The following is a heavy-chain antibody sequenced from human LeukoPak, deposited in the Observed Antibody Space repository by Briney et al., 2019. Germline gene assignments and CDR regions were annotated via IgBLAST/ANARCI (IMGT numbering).Heavy chain of an antibody. V-gene: IGHV3-23*01. J-gene: IGHJ6*02. D-gene: IGHD3-16*01. CDR3: AREGGGDYYYGMDV. Sequence: GGSLRLSCAASGFTFSSYAMSWVRQAPGKGLEWVSAISGSGGSTYYADSVKGRFTISRDNSKNTLYLQMNSLRAEDTAVYYCAREGGGDYYYGMDVWGQGTTVTVSS. CDR1: GFTFSSYA. CDR2: ISGSGGST.